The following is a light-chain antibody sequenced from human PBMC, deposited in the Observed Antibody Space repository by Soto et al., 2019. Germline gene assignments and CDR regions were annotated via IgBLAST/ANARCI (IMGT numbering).Light chain of an antibody. CDR1: QSVSVN. V-gene: IGKV3-15*01. CDR3: QQYNDWPFT. CDR2: GVS. Sequence: EIVMTQSPGTLSVSPGERATLSCRASQSVSVNLAWYQQKPGQAPRLLIYGVSTRATGIPARFSGSESGTEFTLTISSLQSEDFAVYYCQQYNDWPFTFGHGTTVDIK. J-gene: IGKJ3*01.